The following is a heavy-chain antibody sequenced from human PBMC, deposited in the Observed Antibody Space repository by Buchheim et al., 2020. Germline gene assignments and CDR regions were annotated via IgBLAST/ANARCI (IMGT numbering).Heavy chain of an antibody. CDR2: IRSSGSTT. V-gene: IGHV3-48*03. CDR3: AREYCSSTSCSYFDY. CDR1: GFTFRSYE. D-gene: IGHD2-2*01. Sequence: EVQLVESGGGLVQPGGSLRLSCAASGFTFRSYEMNWVRQAPGKGLEWVSYIRSSGSTTYYADSVKGRFTISRDNAKNSLYLQMNSLRAEDTAFYYCAREYCSSTSCSYFDYWGQGTL. J-gene: IGHJ4*02.